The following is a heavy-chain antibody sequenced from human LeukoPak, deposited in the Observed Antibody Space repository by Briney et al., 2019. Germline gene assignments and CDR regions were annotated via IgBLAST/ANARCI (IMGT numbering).Heavy chain of an antibody. V-gene: IGHV1-2*02. Sequence: GASVKVSCKASGYTFTGYYMHWVRQAPGQGVEWMGWINPNSGGTNYAQKFQGRVTMTRDTSISTAYMELSRLRSDDTAVYYCARLSRGQWELYDYWGQGTLVTVSS. CDR3: ARLSRGQWELYDY. D-gene: IGHD1-26*01. CDR2: INPNSGGT. J-gene: IGHJ4*02. CDR1: GYTFTGYY.